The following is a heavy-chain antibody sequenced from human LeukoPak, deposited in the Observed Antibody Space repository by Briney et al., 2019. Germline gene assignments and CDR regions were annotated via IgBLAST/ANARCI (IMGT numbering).Heavy chain of an antibody. J-gene: IGHJ4*02. Sequence: GGSLRLSCAASGFTFSSYGMNWVRQAPGKGLEWVSYISSSGSTIYYADSVKGRFTISRDNAKNSLYLQMNSLRAEDTAVYYCARAGNYDLFDYWGQGTLVTVSS. CDR3: ARAGNYDLFDY. D-gene: IGHD1-7*01. CDR2: ISSSGSTI. CDR1: GFTFSSYG. V-gene: IGHV3-48*04.